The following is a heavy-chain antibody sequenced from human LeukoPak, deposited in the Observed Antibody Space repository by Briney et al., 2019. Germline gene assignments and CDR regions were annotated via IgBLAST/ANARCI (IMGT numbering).Heavy chain of an antibody. V-gene: IGHV1-69*13. D-gene: IGHD4-11*01. Sequence: GASVKVSCKASGGTFSSYAISWVRQAPGQGLEWMGGIIPIFGTANYAQKFQGRVTIPADESTSTAYMELSSLKSEDTAVYYCARATVTTQDPHYYYYYGMDVWGQGTTVTVSS. CDR3: ARATVTTQDPHYYYYYGMDV. CDR2: IIPIFGTA. J-gene: IGHJ6*02. CDR1: GGTFSSYA.